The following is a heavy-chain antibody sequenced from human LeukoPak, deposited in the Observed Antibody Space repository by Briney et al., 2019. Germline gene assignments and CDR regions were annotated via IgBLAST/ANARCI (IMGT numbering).Heavy chain of an antibody. CDR3: ARWTTTYLDY. CDR2: INPSGGST. J-gene: IGHJ4*02. D-gene: IGHD4-11*01. V-gene: IGHV1-46*01. Sequence: ASVKVSCKASGYIFSDYYIHWVRQAPGQGLEWMGIINPSGGSTNYAQKFQGRVTMTRDTSTSTVYMELSSLRSEDSAVYYCARWTTTYLDYWGQGTLVTVSS. CDR1: GYIFSDYY.